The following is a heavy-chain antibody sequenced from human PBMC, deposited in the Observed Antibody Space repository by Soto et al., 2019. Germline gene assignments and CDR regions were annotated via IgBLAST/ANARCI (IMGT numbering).Heavy chain of an antibody. CDR3: AKKHSGSSLAY. V-gene: IGHV1-8*01. Sequence: QVQLVQSGAEVRKPGASVKVSCKASGYSFISSEINWVRQATGQGLEWVGQMNPDTGYTKTAGKFQGRVTMTRDISSNTAYLELSGLASEDTAVYYCAKKHSGSSLAYWGQGSLVSVSS. D-gene: IGHD5-12*01. CDR1: GYSFISSE. CDR2: MNPDTGYT. J-gene: IGHJ4*02.